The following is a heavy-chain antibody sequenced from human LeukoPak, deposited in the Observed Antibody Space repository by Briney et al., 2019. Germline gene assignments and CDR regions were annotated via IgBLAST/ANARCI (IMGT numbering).Heavy chain of an antibody. CDR1: GFTFSSYA. V-gene: IGHV3-30*18. D-gene: IGHD5-18*01. J-gene: IGHJ4*02. CDR2: ISYDGSNK. Sequence: GGSLRLSCAASGFTFSSYAMSWVRQAPGKGLEWVAVISYDGSNKYYADSVKGRLTISRDNSKNTLYLQMNSLRAEDTAVYYCAKDRGYSYGSYYFDYWGQGTLVTVSS. CDR3: AKDRGYSYGSYYFDY.